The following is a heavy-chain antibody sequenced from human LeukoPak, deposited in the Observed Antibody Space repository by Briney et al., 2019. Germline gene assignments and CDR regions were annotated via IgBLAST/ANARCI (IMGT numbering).Heavy chain of an antibody. CDR3: ARLEAVAGTFYFDY. Sequence: SETLSLTCTVSGGSISSYYWSWIRQPPGKGLEWIGYIYYSGSTNYNPSLKSRVTISVDTSKNQFSLKLSSVTAADTAAYYCARLEAVAGTFYFDYWGQGTLVTVSS. J-gene: IGHJ4*02. V-gene: IGHV4-59*08. CDR1: GGSISSYY. CDR2: IYYSGST. D-gene: IGHD6-19*01.